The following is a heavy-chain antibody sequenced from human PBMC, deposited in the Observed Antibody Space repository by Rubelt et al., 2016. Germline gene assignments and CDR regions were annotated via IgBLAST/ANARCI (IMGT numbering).Heavy chain of an antibody. V-gene: IGHV3-21*01. J-gene: IGHJ4*02. CDR3: ASLGIAVAGTFGDFDY. CDR1: GFTVSTHA. Sequence: VQLVESGGGVVQPGRSLRLSCVASGFTVSTHAIHWVRQAPGKGLEWVSSISSRSTYIFYADSVKGRFTISRDNAKDSLYLQMNSLRVEDTAGYYCASLGIAVAGTFGDFDYWGQGTLVTVSS. CDR2: ISSRSTYI. D-gene: IGHD6-19*01.